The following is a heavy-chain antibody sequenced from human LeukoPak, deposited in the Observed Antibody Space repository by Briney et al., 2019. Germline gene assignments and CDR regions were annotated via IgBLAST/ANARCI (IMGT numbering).Heavy chain of an antibody. V-gene: IGHV3-15*01. D-gene: IGHD1-26*01. J-gene: IGHJ4*02. CDR2: IKSKSDGGTT. CDR1: GFSFSSYA. Sequence: GVSLRLSCAASGFSFSSYAMSWVRQAPGKGLEWVGRIKSKSDGGTTDYAAPVKGRFTISRDDSKNTLYLQMNSLKTEDTAVYYCATADSGSHGAYWGQGTLVTVSS. CDR3: ATADSGSHGAY.